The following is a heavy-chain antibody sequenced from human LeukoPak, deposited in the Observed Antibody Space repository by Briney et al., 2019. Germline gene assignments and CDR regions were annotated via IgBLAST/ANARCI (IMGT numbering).Heavy chain of an antibody. D-gene: IGHD2-15*01. CDR1: GRSLSSSTYY. CDR2: ISYSVTT. V-gene: IGHV4-39*01. Sequence: RPSETLSLTCTVSGRSLSSSTYYWVQVPQPPGKGLGWTASISYSVTTYYNASLQSRVTISGDTSKNQFSLKLSSVSAADTAVYYCATVIDCSRKFDHWGQGTLVTVSS. J-gene: IGHJ4*02. CDR3: ATVIDCSRKFDH.